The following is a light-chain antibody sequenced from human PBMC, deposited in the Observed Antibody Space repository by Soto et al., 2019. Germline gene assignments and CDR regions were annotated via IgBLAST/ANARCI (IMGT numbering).Light chain of an antibody. J-gene: IGKJ1*01. CDR2: GAS. V-gene: IGKV3-20*01. CDR1: QSVSNNY. Sequence: EIVMTQSPATLSVSPGERATLSCRASQSVSNNYLAWYQQKPGQAPRLLIYGASSRATGIPDRFSGSGSGTEFTLTISSLQPDDFATYYCQQYNSYSWTFGQGTKVDNK. CDR3: QQYNSYSWT.